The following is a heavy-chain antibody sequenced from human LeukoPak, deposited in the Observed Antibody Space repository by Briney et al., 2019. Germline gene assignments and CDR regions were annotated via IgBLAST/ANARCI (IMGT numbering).Heavy chain of an antibody. CDR2: IYPADSDT. D-gene: IGHD2-8*01. CDR1: GYSFSTYW. J-gene: IGHJ3*02. V-gene: IGHV5-51*01. CDR3: ARHCTPSMAGNAFDI. Sequence: GESLKISCKGSGYSFSTYWIGWVRQMPGKGLEWMGIIYPADSDTRYSPSFQGQVTISADMSISTAYLQWSSLKASDTAMYYCARHCTPSMAGNAFDIWGQGTMVTVSS.